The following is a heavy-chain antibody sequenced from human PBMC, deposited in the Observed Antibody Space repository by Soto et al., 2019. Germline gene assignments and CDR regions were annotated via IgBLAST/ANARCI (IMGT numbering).Heavy chain of an antibody. J-gene: IGHJ4*02. CDR2: INQDGGVM. D-gene: IGHD6-6*01. Sequence: GGSLRLSCAASGFPFSNYWMSWVRQAPGKGLEWVANINQDGGVMYYVDSVKGRFTVSRDNAKNSLYLQMNSLRADDTSVYYCARLGYSSSSFDYWGQGP. V-gene: IGHV3-7*01. CDR1: GFPFSNYW. CDR3: ARLGYSSSSFDY.